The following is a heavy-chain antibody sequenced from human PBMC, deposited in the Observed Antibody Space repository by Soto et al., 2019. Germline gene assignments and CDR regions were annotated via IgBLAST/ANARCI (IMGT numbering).Heavy chain of an antibody. D-gene: IGHD3-9*01. CDR1: GGTFSSYT. CDR2: IIPILGIA. CDR3: AVEKLVTDDAFDI. J-gene: IGHJ3*02. Sequence: GASVKVSCKASGGTFSSYTISWVRQAPGQGLEWMGRIIPILGIANYAQKFQGRVTITADKSTSTAYMELSSLRSEDTAVYYCAVEKLVTDDAFDIWGQGTMVTVSS. V-gene: IGHV1-69*02.